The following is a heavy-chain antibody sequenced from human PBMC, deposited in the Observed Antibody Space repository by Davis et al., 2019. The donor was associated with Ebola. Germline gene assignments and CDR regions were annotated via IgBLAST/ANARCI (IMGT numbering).Heavy chain of an antibody. V-gene: IGHV5-10-1*01. D-gene: IGHD6-13*01. CDR1: GYSFTNYW. Sequence: GESLKISCKGSGYSFTNYWITWVRQMPGKGLEWMGRIDPSDSYTNYGPSFRGHVTISADKSISTAYLQWSSLKASDTAMYYCARKALIAAAGTVDYYYYMDVWGKGTTVTVSS. CDR2: IDPSDSYT. CDR3: ARKALIAAAGTVDYYYYMDV. J-gene: IGHJ6*03.